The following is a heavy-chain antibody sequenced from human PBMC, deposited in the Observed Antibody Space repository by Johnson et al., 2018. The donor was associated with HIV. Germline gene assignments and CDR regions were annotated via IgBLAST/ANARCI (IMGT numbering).Heavy chain of an antibody. CDR1: GFNVSNNY. Sequence: VQLVESGGGLVQPGGSLGLACVGSGFNVSNNYMSWVRQPPGQGLEWVSTLYSGGSTYYADSVTGRFTISRDNSKNTLYLQMNSLRAEDTAVYYCARGEYYYDSSGYSNTPDAFDIWGQGTMVTVSS. CDR3: ARGEYYYDSSGYSNTPDAFDI. J-gene: IGHJ3*02. D-gene: IGHD3-22*01. V-gene: IGHV3-66*01. CDR2: LYSGGST.